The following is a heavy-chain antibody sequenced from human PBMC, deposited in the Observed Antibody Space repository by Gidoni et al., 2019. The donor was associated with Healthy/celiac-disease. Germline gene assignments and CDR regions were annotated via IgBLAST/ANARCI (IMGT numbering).Heavy chain of an antibody. Sequence: EVQLVASGGGLVQPGRSLRLSCTASGFTFGDYAMSWVRQAPGKGLEWVGVIRSKAYGGTTEYAASVKGRFTISRDDSKSIAYLQMNSLKTEDTAVYYCTRDPQEIDMITFGGVMRGMDVWGQGTTVTVSS. J-gene: IGHJ6*02. CDR2: IRSKAYGGTT. CDR3: TRDPQEIDMITFGGVMRGMDV. V-gene: IGHV3-49*04. CDR1: GFTFGDYA. D-gene: IGHD3-16*01.